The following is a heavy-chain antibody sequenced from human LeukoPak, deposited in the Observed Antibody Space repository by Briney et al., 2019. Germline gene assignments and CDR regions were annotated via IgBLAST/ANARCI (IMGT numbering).Heavy chain of an antibody. CDR1: GGTFSSYA. CDR2: IIPIFGTA. Sequence: SVKVSCKASGGTFSSYAISWVRQAPGQGLEWMGGIIPIFGTANYAQKFQGRVTITTDESTSTAYMELSSLRSEDTAVYYCARDHPRDYYYDSSGYYDAFDIWGQGTMVTISS. V-gene: IGHV1-69*05. D-gene: IGHD3-22*01. J-gene: IGHJ3*02. CDR3: ARDHPRDYYYDSSGYYDAFDI.